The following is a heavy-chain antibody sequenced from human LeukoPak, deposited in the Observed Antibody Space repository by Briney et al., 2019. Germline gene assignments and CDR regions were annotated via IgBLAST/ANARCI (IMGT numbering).Heavy chain of an antibody. J-gene: IGHJ4*02. CDR1: GFTFSSYG. D-gene: IGHD6-6*01. CDR3: AKDALLAARRGYYFDY. CDR2: IRYDGSNK. Sequence: GGSLRLSCAASGFTFSSYGMHWVRQAPGKGLEWVAFIRYDGSNKYYADSVKGRFTISRDNSKNTLYLQMNSLRAEDTAVYYCAKDALLAARRGYYFDYWGQGTPVTVSS. V-gene: IGHV3-30*02.